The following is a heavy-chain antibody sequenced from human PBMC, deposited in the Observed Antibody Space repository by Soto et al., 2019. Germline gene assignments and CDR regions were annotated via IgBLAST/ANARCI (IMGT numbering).Heavy chain of an antibody. CDR3: AREAPYCTSATCPKFYDMDV. Sequence: SVKVSCKASGGTFGSYATTWVRRAPRQGLEWLGGIIPILNSPAYAQKFQARVVITADEITNTAYMELNSLRFDDTAVYYCAREAPYCTSATCPKFYDMDVWGQGTTVTVSS. D-gene: IGHD2-2*01. CDR1: GGTFGSYA. J-gene: IGHJ6*02. CDR2: IIPILNSP. V-gene: IGHV1-69*13.